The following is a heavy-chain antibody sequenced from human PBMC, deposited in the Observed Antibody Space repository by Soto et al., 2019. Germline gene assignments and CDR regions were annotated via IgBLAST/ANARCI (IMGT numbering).Heavy chain of an antibody. CDR2: IIPILGIA. J-gene: IGHJ5*02. CDR1: GGTFSSYT. V-gene: IGHV1-69*08. Sequence: QVQLVQSGAEVKKPGSSVKVSCKASGGTFSSYTISWVRQAPGQGLEWMGRIIPILGIANYAQKFQGRVTITADKSTSTAYMELSSLRSEDTAVYYCARERLSSYGPSAFPWGQGTLVTVSS. D-gene: IGHD5-18*01. CDR3: ARERLSSYGPSAFP.